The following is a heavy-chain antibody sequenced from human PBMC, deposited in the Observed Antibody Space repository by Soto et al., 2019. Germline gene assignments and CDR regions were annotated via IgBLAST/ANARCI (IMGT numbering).Heavy chain of an antibody. J-gene: IGHJ6*03. CDR1: GFTFSSYS. CDR2: ISNSSSTI. D-gene: IGHD2-15*01. Sequence: PGGSLRLSCAASGFTFSSYSMNWVRQAPGKGLEWVSYISNSSSTIYYADSVKGRFTISRDNAKNSLYLQMNSLRAEDTAVFYWASTPPPCSGGSCYSSLVRYYYMDVSGKGTTVTVAS. CDR3: ASTPPPCSGGSCYSSLVRYYYMDV. V-gene: IGHV3-48*01.